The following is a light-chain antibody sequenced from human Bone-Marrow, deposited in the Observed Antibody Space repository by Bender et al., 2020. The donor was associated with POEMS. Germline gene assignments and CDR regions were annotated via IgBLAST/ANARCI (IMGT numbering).Light chain of an antibody. CDR3: CSYAGSSTWV. Sequence: QSVLTQPPSVSGAPGQRVTISCTGSSSNLGAGYNVHWYQHLPGTAPKLLIYGYNNRPSGVSNRFSASKSANTASLTISGLQAEDEADYYCCSYAGSSTWVFGGGTKLTVL. V-gene: IGLV1-40*01. J-gene: IGLJ3*02. CDR1: SSNLGAGYN. CDR2: GYN.